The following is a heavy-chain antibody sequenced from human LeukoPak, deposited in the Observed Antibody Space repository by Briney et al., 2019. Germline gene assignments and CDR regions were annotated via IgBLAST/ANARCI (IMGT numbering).Heavy chain of an antibody. CDR3: ARDPQLWLRAGAVYYYYYMDV. CDR1: GYTFTGYY. D-gene: IGHD5-18*01. V-gene: IGHV1-2*02. Sequence: APVKVSCKASGYTFTGYYMHWVRQAPGQGLEWMGWINPNSGGTNYAQKSQGRVTMTRDTSISTAYMELSRLRSDDTAVYYCARDPQLWLRAGAVYYYYYMDVWGKGTTVTISS. J-gene: IGHJ6*03. CDR2: INPNSGGT.